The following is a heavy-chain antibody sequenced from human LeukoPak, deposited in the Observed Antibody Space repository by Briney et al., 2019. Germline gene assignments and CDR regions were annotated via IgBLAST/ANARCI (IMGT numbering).Heavy chain of an antibody. CDR3: ARPLRGAYFDY. CDR2: IGTAGDT. J-gene: IGHJ4*02. CDR1: GFTFSSYD. Sequence: PGGSLRLSCAASGFTFSSYDMHWVRQATGKGLEWVSAIGTAGDTYYPGSVKGRFTISRENAKNSLYLQMNSLRAGDTAVYYCARPLRGAYFDYWGQGTLVTVSS. V-gene: IGHV3-13*04.